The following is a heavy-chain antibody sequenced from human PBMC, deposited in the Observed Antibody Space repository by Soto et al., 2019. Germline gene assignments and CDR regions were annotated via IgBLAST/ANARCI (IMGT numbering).Heavy chain of an antibody. CDR3: ARVVPAAPGVDY. CDR2: IYYSGST. Sequence: SETLSLTCTVSGGSISSGDYYRSWIRQPPGKGLEWIGYIYYSGSTYYNPSLKSRVTISVDTSKNQFSLKLSSVTAADTAVYYCARVVPAAPGVDYWGQGTLVTVSS. D-gene: IGHD2-2*01. V-gene: IGHV4-30-4*01. J-gene: IGHJ4*02. CDR1: GGSISSGDYY.